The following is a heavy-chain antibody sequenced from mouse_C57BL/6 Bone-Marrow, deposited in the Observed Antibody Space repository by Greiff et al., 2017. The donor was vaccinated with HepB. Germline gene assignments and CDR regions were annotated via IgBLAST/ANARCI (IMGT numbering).Heavy chain of an antibody. CDR2: IDPETGGT. CDR1: GYTFTDYE. D-gene: IGHD2-5*01. V-gene: IGHV1-15*01. CDR3: TRSGFYQSNHEGFAY. Sequence: QVQLKESGAELVRPGASVTLSCKASGYTFTDYEMHWVKQTPVHGLEWIGAIDPETGGTAYNQKFKGKAILTADKSSSTAYMELRSLTSEDSAVYYCTRSGFYQSNHEGFAYWGQGTLVTVSA. J-gene: IGHJ3*01.